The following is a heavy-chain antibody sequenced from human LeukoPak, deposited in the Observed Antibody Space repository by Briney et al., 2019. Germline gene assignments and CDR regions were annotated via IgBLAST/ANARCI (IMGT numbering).Heavy chain of an antibody. Sequence: PGGSLRLSCAASGFTFNTYTMNWVHQAPGKGLEWVASISSSSGYIYYADSVKGRFTISRDNGKNSLYLQMDSLRAEDTAVYYCARDSYGAYSGYVYFDYWGQGTLVTVSS. CDR2: ISSSSGYI. V-gene: IGHV3-21*01. J-gene: IGHJ4*02. D-gene: IGHD5-12*01. CDR1: GFTFNTYT. CDR3: ARDSYGAYSGYVYFDY.